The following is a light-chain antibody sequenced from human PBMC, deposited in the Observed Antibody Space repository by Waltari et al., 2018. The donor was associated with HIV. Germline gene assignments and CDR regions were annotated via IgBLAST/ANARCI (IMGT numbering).Light chain of an antibody. V-gene: IGLV8-61*01. Sequence: QTVVTQEPSFSVSPGGTITLTCGLSSGSSSRAYYPSWYQQTTGQPPRTLIYNTDTRSSGVPDRFSGSIVGNKAALTITGAQSEDESDYYCLLYMASGRVFGGGTRLTVL. J-gene: IGLJ3*02. CDR2: NTD. CDR3: LLYMASGRV. CDR1: SGSSSRAYY.